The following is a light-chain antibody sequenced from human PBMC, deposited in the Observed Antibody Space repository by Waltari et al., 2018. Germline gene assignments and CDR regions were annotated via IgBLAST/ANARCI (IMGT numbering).Light chain of an antibody. V-gene: IGLV1-44*01. CDR2: RNT. Sequence: QSVLTQPPSASGAPGQTVTIFCSGGNSNIGSNVVNWYQQVPGTAPKLRIYRNTYRPSGVPDRFSRSQSGTSASLAISGLQSDDEGDYYCATWDDRLTGVVFGGGTQVTVL. CDR1: NSNIGSNV. CDR3: ATWDDRLTGVV. J-gene: IGLJ2*01.